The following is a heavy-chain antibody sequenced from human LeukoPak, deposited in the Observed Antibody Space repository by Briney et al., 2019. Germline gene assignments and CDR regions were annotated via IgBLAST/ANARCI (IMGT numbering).Heavy chain of an antibody. V-gene: IGHV3-7*05. D-gene: IGHD2-8*01. J-gene: IGHJ4*02. Sequence: GGSLRLSCAASGFTFSSYWMTWVRQALGKGLEWVANINEDGSEKYYVDSVKGRFTISRDNAKESLYLQMNGLRAEDTAVYYCARGRMRFVYWGQGTLVTVSS. CDR2: INEDGSEK. CDR3: ARGRMRFVY. CDR1: GFTFSSYW.